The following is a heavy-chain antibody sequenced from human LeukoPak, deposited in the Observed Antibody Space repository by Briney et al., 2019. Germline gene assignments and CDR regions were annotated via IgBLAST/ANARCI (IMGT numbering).Heavy chain of an antibody. CDR3: AKDLGLRGIYGRRGGKTIDY. Sequence: GGSLRLSCAASGFTFSTYAMHWVHQAPGKGLEWVAGISYDGNNKYYADAVRGRFSISRDNCKNTLYVQMDSVRAEDTAVYYCAKDLGLRGIYGRRGGKTIDYWGQGTLVTVSS. CDR2: ISYDGNNK. J-gene: IGHJ4*02. V-gene: IGHV3-30*04. CDR1: GFTFSTYA. D-gene: IGHD2-21*01.